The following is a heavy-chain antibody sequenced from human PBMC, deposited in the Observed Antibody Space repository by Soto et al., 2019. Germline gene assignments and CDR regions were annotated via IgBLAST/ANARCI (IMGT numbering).Heavy chain of an antibody. CDR1: GYSFTSYW. J-gene: IGHJ6*02. CDR2: IYPGDSDT. CDR3: ARHSSRGYSYGSYYYYGMDV. Sequence: PGESLKISCKGSGYSFTSYWIGWVRQMPGKGLEWMGIIYPGDSDTRYSPSFQGQVTISADKSISTAYLQWSSLKASDTAMYYCARHSSRGYSYGSYYYYGMDVWGQGTTVTVSS. D-gene: IGHD5-18*01. V-gene: IGHV5-51*01.